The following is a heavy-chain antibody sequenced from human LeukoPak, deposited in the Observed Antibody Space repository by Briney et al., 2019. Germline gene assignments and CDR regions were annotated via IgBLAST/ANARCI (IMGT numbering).Heavy chain of an antibody. Sequence: ASVKVSCKASGGTFSSYAISWVRQAPGQGLEGMGGIIPIFGTANYAQKFQGRVTITADESTSTAYMELSSLRSEDTAVYYCARGRGDNYYDSSGFDYWGQGTLVTVSS. V-gene: IGHV1-69*13. CDR3: ARGRGDNYYDSSGFDY. D-gene: IGHD3-22*01. CDR2: IIPIFGTA. CDR1: GGTFSSYA. J-gene: IGHJ4*02.